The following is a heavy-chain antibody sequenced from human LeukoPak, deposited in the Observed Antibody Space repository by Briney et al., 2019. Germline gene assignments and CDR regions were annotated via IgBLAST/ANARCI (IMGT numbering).Heavy chain of an antibody. CDR3: ARRSPSTFHYYYYMDV. J-gene: IGHJ6*03. Sequence: SETLSLTCTVSGGSISSYYWSWIRQPPGKGLEWIGYIYYSGSTNYNPSLKSRVTISVDTSKNQFSLKLSSVTAADTAVYYCARRSPSTFHYYYYMDVWAKGTTVTVYS. D-gene: IGHD2-2*01. CDR2: IYYSGST. V-gene: IGHV4-59*01. CDR1: GGSISSYY.